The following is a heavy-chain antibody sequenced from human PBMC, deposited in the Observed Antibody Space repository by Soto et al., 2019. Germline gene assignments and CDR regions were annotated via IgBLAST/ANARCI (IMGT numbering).Heavy chain of an antibody. CDR1: GYRFPSFG. V-gene: IGHV1-18*01. CDR2: ANPVNHNT. J-gene: IGHJ4*02. D-gene: IGHD4-17*01. CDR3: ARVRFGDAFDY. Sequence: QVQLVQSGPEVKKPGASVKVSCEVSGYRFPSFGINWARQAPGQGLEWVGWANPVNHNTNYAQNLQHRVSLTTDTATNTAFLELRDLTSDDTAVYYCARVRFGDAFDYWGQGTLVTVSS.